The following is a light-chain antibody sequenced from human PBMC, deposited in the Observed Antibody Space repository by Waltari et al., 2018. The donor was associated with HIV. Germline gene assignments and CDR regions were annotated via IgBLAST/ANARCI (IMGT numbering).Light chain of an antibody. J-gene: IGLJ2*01. CDR1: STDSRFYHF. Sequence: QSALTHPASVSGFLGQSINISCTATSTDSRFYHFLSWYQQHPGKIPRLIIYGLNKRPSGVSNRFSGSRSGNTASLTISGLQAGDEAHYYCASNRRDYTLIFGGGTKLTVL. CDR2: GLN. V-gene: IGLV2-14*03. CDR3: ASNRRDYTLI.